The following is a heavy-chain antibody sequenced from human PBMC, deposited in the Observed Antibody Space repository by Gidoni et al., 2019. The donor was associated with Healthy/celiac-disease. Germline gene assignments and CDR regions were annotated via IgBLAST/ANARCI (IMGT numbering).Heavy chain of an antibody. CDR1: GFTFSRYS. J-gene: IGHJ6*02. CDR2: ISSSMSYI. Sequence: EVQLVESGGGLVKPGGSLRLSCAASGFTFSRYSMNWVRQASGKGLEWGSSISSSMSYIYDADSVKGRVTISRDNAKNSLYLQMNSLRSEDTAVDYCAGDYEFTRVVVITDYYYYGMDVWGQGTTVTVSS. CDR3: AGDYEFTRVVVITDYYYYGMDV. D-gene: IGHD3-22*01. V-gene: IGHV3-21*01.